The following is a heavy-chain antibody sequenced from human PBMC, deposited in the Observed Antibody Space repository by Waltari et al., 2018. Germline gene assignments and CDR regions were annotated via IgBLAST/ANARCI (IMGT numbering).Heavy chain of an antibody. CDR2: INQDGRDK. CDR3: ARDVPNGYFDY. Sequence: EVHLVQSGGGLIQPGGSLRLSCGVSGFTFKNYWMTWVRQAPGEGREWVVNINQDGRDKNYVDSVGGRFTISRDNAQNSVYLQMNSLRAEDTAVYYCARDVPNGYFDYWGSGTLVTVSS. J-gene: IGHJ4*02. D-gene: IGHD1-1*01. CDR1: GFTFKNYW. V-gene: IGHV3-7*01.